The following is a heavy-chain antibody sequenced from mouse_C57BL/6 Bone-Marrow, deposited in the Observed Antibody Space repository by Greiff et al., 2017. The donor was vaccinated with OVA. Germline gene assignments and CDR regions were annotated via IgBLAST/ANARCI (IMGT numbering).Heavy chain of an antibody. CDR1: GYTFTSYW. Sequence: QVQLQQPGADLVMPGASVKLSCKASGYTFTSYWMHWVKQRPGQGLEWIGEIDPSDSYTNYNQKFKGKSTLTVDKSSSTAYMQLSSLTSEDSAVYYCAREDGLLRYWFAYWGQGTLVTVSA. CDR2: IDPSDSYT. CDR3: AREDGLLRYWFAY. V-gene: IGHV1-69*01. D-gene: IGHD1-1*01. J-gene: IGHJ3*01.